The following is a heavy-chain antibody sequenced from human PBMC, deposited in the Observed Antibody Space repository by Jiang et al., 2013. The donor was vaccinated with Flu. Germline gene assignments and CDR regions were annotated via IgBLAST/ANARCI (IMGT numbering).Heavy chain of an antibody. D-gene: IGHD2-15*01. CDR3: TRRYCSGGFCYFGDD. V-gene: IGHV3-73*01. CDR1: GFTFSDSA. J-gene: IGHJ4*02. Sequence: VQLLESGGGLVQPGGSLKLSCAASGFTFSDSAIHWVRLASGKGLEWVGRIRSKLNNHATTYAVSVKGRFTISRDDSKNTAYLQMNSLKAEDTAVYYCTRRYCSGGFCYFGDDWGQGTPVTVSS. CDR2: IRSKLNNHAT.